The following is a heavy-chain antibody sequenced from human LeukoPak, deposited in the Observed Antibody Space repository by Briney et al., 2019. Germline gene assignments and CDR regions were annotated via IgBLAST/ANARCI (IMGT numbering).Heavy chain of an antibody. CDR1: GFSFSDSG. CDR2: IQTDGSDK. CDR3: AREGGTVVVGRFDY. D-gene: IGHD2-2*01. Sequence: GGSLRLSCAVSGFSFSDSGMHWVRQAPGMGLEWVTFIQTDGSDKRYAASVAGRFTISRDDSKNTVYLHMNSLRPDDSALYYCAREGGTVVVGRFDYWGQGTLVTVSS. J-gene: IGHJ4*02. V-gene: IGHV3-30*02.